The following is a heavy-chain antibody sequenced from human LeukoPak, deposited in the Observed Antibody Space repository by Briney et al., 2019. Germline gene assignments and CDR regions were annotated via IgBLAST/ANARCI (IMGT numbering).Heavy chain of an antibody. CDR3: ARRNLIPRWIAAAGTGGEFDP. CDR2: IYYSGST. D-gene: IGHD6-13*01. Sequence: SETLSLTCTVSGGSISSYYWSWIRQPPGKGLEWIGYIYYSGSTNYNPSLKSRVTISVDTSKNQFSLKLSSVTAADTAVYYCARRNLIPRWIAAAGTGGEFDPWGQGTLVTVSS. CDR1: GGSISSYY. V-gene: IGHV4-59*08. J-gene: IGHJ5*02.